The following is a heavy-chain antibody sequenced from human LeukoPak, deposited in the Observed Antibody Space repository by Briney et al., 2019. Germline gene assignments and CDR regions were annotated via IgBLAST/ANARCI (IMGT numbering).Heavy chain of an antibody. V-gene: IGHV4-59*08. CDR1: GGSISSYY. D-gene: IGHD5-12*01. J-gene: IGHJ5*02. Sequence: PSETLSPTCTVSGGSISSYYWSWIRQPPGKGLEWIGYIYYSGSTNYNPSLKSRVTISVDTSKNQFSLKLSSVTAADTAVYYCARHDGGYGSNWFDPWGQGTLVTVSS. CDR2: IYYSGST. CDR3: ARHDGGYGSNWFDP.